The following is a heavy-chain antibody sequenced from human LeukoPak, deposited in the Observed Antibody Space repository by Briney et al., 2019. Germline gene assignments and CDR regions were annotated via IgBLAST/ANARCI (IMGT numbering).Heavy chain of an antibody. D-gene: IGHD2-2*01. CDR1: GFTFGNYW. V-gene: IGHV3-53*01. CDR3: ARGTPSY. CDR2: IYSGGST. J-gene: IGHJ4*02. Sequence: GGSLRLSCVASGFTFGNYWMSWVRQAPGKGLEWVSVIYSGGSTYYADSVKGRFTISRDNSKNTLYLQMNSLRAEDTAVYYCARGTPSYWGQGTLVTVSS.